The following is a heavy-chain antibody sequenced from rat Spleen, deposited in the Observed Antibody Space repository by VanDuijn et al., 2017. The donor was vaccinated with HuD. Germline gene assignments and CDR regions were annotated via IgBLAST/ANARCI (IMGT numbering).Heavy chain of an antibody. CDR2: IWNSGGT. J-gene: IGHJ3*01. CDR3: ARESPYGYTLSY. CDR1: GLSLTSNS. V-gene: IGHV2-47*01. D-gene: IGHD1-9*01. Sequence: QVQLKESGPGLVQPSQTLSLTCTVSGLSLTSNSVSWIRQPPGKGLEWLGVIWNSGGTRYNSALKSRLSISKDTSKGQVFLKSNSLQTEDTATYYCARESPYGYTLSYWGQGTLVTVSS.